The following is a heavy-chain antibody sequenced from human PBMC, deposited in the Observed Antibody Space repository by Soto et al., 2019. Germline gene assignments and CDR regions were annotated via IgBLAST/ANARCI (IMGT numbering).Heavy chain of an antibody. CDR3: ARDRIQSRYCSSTSCFDAFDI. Sequence: GGSLRLSCAASGFTFSSYSMNWVRQAPGKGLEWVSSISSRSSYIYYAYSVKGRFTISRDNAKNSLYLQMNSLRAEDTAVYSCARDRIQSRYCSSTSCFDAFDIWGQVTMVTVSS. V-gene: IGHV3-21*01. D-gene: IGHD2-2*01. CDR2: ISSRSSYI. J-gene: IGHJ3*02. CDR1: GFTFSSYS.